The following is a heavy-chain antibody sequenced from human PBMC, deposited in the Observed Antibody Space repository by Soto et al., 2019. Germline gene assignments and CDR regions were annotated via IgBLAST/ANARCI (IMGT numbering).Heavy chain of an antibody. CDR3: ARGSKDSYPGSRVFDL. CDR2: ISSSSSYT. V-gene: IGHV3-11*05. CDR1: GFTFSDYY. J-gene: IGHJ4*02. D-gene: IGHD3-10*01. Sequence: VGSLRLSCAASGFTFSDYYMSWIRQAPGKGLEWVSYISSSSSYTNYADSVKGRFTISRDNAKNSLYLQMSSLRADDSAVYYCARGSKDSYPGSRVFDLWGRGTLVTVSS.